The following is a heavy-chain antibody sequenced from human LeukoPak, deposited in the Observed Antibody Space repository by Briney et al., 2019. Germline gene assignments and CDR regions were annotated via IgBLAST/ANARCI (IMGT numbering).Heavy chain of an antibody. Sequence: GGSLTLSCAASGFTFSSYSMNWVRQAPGKGLEGVSFIISSSSYIYYADSVKGRFTISRDNAKNSLYLQMNSLRAEDTALYYCARDLGAYYDSSDNWFDPWGQGTLVTVSS. CDR1: GFTFSSYS. CDR3: ARDLGAYYDSSDNWFDP. J-gene: IGHJ5*02. D-gene: IGHD3-22*01. V-gene: IGHV3-21*01. CDR2: IISSSSYI.